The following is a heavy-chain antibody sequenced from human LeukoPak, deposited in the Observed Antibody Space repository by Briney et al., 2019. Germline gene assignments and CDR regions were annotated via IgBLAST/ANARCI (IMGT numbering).Heavy chain of an antibody. CDR1: GYTFTSYA. CDR2: INAGNGNT. D-gene: IGHD6-13*01. Sequence: ASVKVSCKASGYTFTSYAMHWVRQAPGQRLEWMGWINAGNGNTKYSQKFQGRVTMTRDTSTSTVYMELSSLRSEDTAFYYCARAYTSSHDAFDIWGQGTLVTVSS. V-gene: IGHV1-3*01. J-gene: IGHJ3*02. CDR3: ARAYTSSHDAFDI.